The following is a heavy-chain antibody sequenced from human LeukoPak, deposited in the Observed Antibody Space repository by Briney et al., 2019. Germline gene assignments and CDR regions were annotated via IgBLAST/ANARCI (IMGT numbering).Heavy chain of an antibody. CDR1: EYSFTSYW. D-gene: IGHD2-2*01. CDR3: TRHRYCSSTICSPSGY. CDR2: IYPADSDT. J-gene: IGHJ4*02. Sequence: GESLKISCKGSEYSFTSYWIGWVRQMPGKGLEWMGSIYPADSDTRYSPSFQGQVTISVDKSISTAYLQWSSLKASDTAMYYCTRHRYCSSTICSPSGYWGQGTLVTVSS. V-gene: IGHV5-51*01.